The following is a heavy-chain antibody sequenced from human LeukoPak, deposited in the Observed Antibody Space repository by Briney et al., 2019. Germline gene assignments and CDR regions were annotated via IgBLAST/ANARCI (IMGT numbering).Heavy chain of an antibody. J-gene: IGHJ6*03. CDR2: IRYDGSNK. D-gene: IGHD3-10*01. V-gene: IGHV3-30*02. CDR1: GFTFSSYG. Sequence: GGSLRLCCAASGFTFSSYGMHWVRHAPGKGLEWVAFIRYDGSNKYYADSVKGRFTISRDNSKNTLYLQMNSLRAEDTAVYYCAKAPLHGSLYYYYYMDVWGKGTTVTISS. CDR3: AKAPLHGSLYYYYYMDV.